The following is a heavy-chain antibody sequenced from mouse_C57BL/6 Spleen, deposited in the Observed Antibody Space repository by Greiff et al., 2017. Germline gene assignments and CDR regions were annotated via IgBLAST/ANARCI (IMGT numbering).Heavy chain of an antibody. CDR2: INPSTGGT. CDR1: GYSFTGYY. CDR3: ARSGDYQGAY. Sequence: VQLQQSGPELVKPGASVKISCKASGYSFTGYYMNWVKQSPEKSLEWIGEINPSTGGTTYNQKFKAKATLTVDKSSSTAYMRLKSLTSEDSAVYYCARSGDYQGAYGGQGTLVTVSA. V-gene: IGHV1-42*01. J-gene: IGHJ3*01. D-gene: IGHD2-4*01.